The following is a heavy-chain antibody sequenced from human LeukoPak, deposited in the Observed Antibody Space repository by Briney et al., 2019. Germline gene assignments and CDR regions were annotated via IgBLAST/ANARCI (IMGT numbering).Heavy chain of an antibody. Sequence: GESLKISCKGSGYSFTSYWISWVRQMPGKGLEWMGRIDPFDSYTNYSPSFQGHVTISADKSISTAYLQWSSLKASDTAMYYCARRRAAAGTPYYYYGMDVWGKGTTVTVSS. D-gene: IGHD6-13*01. J-gene: IGHJ6*04. CDR3: ARRRAAAGTPYYYYGMDV. CDR1: GYSFTSYW. CDR2: IDPFDSYT. V-gene: IGHV5-10-1*01.